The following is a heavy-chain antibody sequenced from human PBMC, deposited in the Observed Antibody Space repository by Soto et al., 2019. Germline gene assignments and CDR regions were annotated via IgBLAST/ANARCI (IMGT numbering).Heavy chain of an antibody. Sequence: QVQLQESGPGLVKPSETVSLTCTVSGGSISSGGDFWIWIRQHSGKALEWIGFIYYSGTTYYNPSLQSRASISVDTSENQFSLKLTSVTAADTAVYFCARGTATAQYYFDSWGQGTLVTVSS. J-gene: IGHJ4*02. CDR3: ARGTATAQYYFDS. V-gene: IGHV4-31*03. CDR2: IYYSGTT. CDR1: GGSISSGGDF. D-gene: IGHD2-21*02.